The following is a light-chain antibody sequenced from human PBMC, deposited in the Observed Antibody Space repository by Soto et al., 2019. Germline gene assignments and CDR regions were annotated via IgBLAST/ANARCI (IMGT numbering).Light chain of an antibody. CDR2: DAS. J-gene: IGKJ1*01. Sequence: DIQMTQSPSTLSASVGDRVTITCRASQSISTRLAWYQQKPGKAPKLLIYDASSLESGVPSRFSGSASGTEFTLTISSLQPDDFATYYCQHYNSYSEAFGQGTKVDIK. V-gene: IGKV1-5*01. CDR1: QSISTR. CDR3: QHYNSYSEA.